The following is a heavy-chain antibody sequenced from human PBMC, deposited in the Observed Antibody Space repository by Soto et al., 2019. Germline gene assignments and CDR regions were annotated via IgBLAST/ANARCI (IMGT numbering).Heavy chain of an antibody. Sequence: QVQLVESGGGVVQPGRSLRLSCAASGFTFSSYGMHWVRQAPGKGLEWVAVISYDGSNKYYADSVKGRFTISRDNSKNTLYLQMNSLRAVDTAVYYCAKAKVVFDYWGQGTLVTVSS. CDR1: GFTFSSYG. V-gene: IGHV3-30*18. CDR2: ISYDGSNK. J-gene: IGHJ4*02. D-gene: IGHD2-15*01. CDR3: AKAKVVFDY.